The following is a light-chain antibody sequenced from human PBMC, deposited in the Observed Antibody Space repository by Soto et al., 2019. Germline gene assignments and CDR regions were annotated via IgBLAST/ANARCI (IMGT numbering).Light chain of an antibody. V-gene: IGLV2-23*02. CDR2: EVT. CDR3: CSYTACTPFYV. Sequence: QSVLTQPASVSGSPGQSITISCTGTSSDVGSYNLVSWYQQHPGKVPKLLISEVTKRPSGVSDRFSGSKSGNTASLTISWLQAGVEADYFCCSYTACTPFYVFGSGTKVTVL. CDR1: SSDVGSYNL. J-gene: IGLJ1*01.